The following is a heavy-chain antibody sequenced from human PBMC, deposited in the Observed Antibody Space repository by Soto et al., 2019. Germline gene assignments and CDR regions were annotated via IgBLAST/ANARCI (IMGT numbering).Heavy chain of an antibody. D-gene: IGHD1-1*01. CDR2: IYANGNT. CDR1: GASISGYY. J-gene: IGHJ5*02. Sequence: PSETLSLTCTVSGASISGYYWRWIRKSAGKGLEWIGSIYANGNTDYHPSLKSRVMMSVDTYKKQFSLKLRSVTAADAAVHYCVRDGTKTLTDWFDPWGQGISVTVS. V-gene: IGHV4-4*07. CDR3: VRDGTKTLTDWFDP.